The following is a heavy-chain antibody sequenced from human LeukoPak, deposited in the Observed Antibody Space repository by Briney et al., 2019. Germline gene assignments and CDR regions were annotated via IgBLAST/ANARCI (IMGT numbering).Heavy chain of an antibody. V-gene: IGHV3-33*01. Sequence: PGGSLRLSCAASGFTFRSYGMHWVRQAPGKGLEWVAVIWYDGSNKYYADSVKGRFTISRDNSKNTLYLQMNSLRAEDTAVYYCARDPPSYCSSTSCYEERFDYWGQGTLVTVSS. CDR3: ARDPPSYCSSTSCYEERFDY. J-gene: IGHJ4*02. D-gene: IGHD2-2*01. CDR1: GFTFRSYG. CDR2: IWYDGSNK.